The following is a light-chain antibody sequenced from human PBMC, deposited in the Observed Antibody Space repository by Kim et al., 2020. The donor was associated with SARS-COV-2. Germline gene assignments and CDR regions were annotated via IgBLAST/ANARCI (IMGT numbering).Light chain of an antibody. CDR2: GNS. J-gene: IGLJ2*01. Sequence: VTISCPGSSSTIGAGYDLHWYQQLPGTAPKLLIYGNSNRPSGVPDRFSGSKSGTSASLAITGLQAEDEADYYCQSYDSSLSGSRVFGGGTQLTVL. CDR3: QSYDSSLSGSRV. CDR1: SSTIGAGYD. V-gene: IGLV1-40*01.